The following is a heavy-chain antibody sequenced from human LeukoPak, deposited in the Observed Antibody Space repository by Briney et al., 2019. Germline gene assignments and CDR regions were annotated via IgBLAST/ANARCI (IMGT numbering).Heavy chain of an antibody. J-gene: IGHJ4*02. CDR3: ARHEAATKIFDY. CDR1: GGSISGYY. D-gene: IGHD2-15*01. Sequence: SETLSLTCTVSGGSISGYYWSWIRQPPGKGLEWIGEIYSSGSTKDNPSLKSRLTISVDTSKNQFSLRLTSVTAADTAVYYCARHEAATKIFDYWGQGTLVTVSS. V-gene: IGHV4-59*08. CDR2: IYSSGST.